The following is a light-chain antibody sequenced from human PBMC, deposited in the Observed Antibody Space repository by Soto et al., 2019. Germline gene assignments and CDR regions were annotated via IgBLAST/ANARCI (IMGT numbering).Light chain of an antibody. V-gene: IGKV3-15*01. J-gene: IGKJ4*01. CDR3: QQYYNWPLT. CDR2: GTS. CDR1: QSFSSN. Sequence: ELVMTQSPATLSLSPGERATLSCRAIQSFSSNVAWYQQKPGQAPRLLIYGTSTRVTGIPARFSGSRSGTEFTLTISSLQSEDFAVYYCQQYYNWPLTFGGGTKVDIK.